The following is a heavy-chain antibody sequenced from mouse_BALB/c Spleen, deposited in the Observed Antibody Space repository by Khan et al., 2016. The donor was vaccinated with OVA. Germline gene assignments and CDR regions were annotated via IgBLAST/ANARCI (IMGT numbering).Heavy chain of an antibody. J-gene: IGHJ3*01. V-gene: IGHV3-2*02. CDR2: ISYSGNP. Sequence: EVQLQESGPGLVKPSQSLSLTCTVTGYSITSEYAWNWIRQFPGNKLEWMGYISYSGNPRYTPSLKSRISITRDTSKNQFFLQFNSVTNEDTATYYCARKDYYDYDPFPYWGQGTLVTVSA. CDR3: ARKDYYDYDPFPY. CDR1: GYSITSEYA. D-gene: IGHD2-4*01.